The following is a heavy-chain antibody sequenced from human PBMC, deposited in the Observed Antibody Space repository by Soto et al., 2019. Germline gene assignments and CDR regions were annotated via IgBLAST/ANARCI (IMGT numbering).Heavy chain of an antibody. J-gene: IGHJ6*02. CDR2: ISSSSSTL. V-gene: IGHV3-48*02. CDR1: GFTFSSYS. D-gene: IGHD6-19*01. CDR3: ARDRWLGNYYYYYGMDV. Sequence: GGSLRLSCAASGFTFSSYSMNWVRQAPGKGLEWVSYISSSSSTLYYADSVKGRFTISRDNAKNSLYLQMNSLRDEDTAVYYCARDRWLGNYYYYYGMDVWGQGTTVTVSS.